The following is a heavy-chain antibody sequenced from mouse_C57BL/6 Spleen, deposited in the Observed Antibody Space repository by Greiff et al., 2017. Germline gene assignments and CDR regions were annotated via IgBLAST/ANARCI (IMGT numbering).Heavy chain of an antibody. CDR1: GYTFTSYW. Sequence: QVQLQQSGAELVRPGTSVTLSCKASGYTFTSYWMHWVKQRPGQGLEWIGVIDPSDSYTNYNQKFKGKATLTVDTSSSTAYMQLSSLSSEESAVYYCARKDVGYYEGFAYWGQGTLVTVSA. J-gene: IGHJ3*01. CDR2: IDPSDSYT. CDR3: ARKDVGYYEGFAY. V-gene: IGHV1-59*01. D-gene: IGHD2-3*01.